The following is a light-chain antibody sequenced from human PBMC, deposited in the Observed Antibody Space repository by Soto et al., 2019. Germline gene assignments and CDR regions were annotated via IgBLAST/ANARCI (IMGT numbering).Light chain of an antibody. J-gene: IGLJ2*01. V-gene: IGLV7-46*01. CDR1: TGAVTSGHY. CDR3: SLSYSDVVF. Sequence: QAVVTQEPSLTVSPGGTVTLTCGSSTGAVTSGHYPYWFQQKPGQAPRTLIYDTTNKHSWTPARFSGSLLGGKAALTLSGALPEDEAEYYCSLSYSDVVFFGGGTKLTVL. CDR2: DTT.